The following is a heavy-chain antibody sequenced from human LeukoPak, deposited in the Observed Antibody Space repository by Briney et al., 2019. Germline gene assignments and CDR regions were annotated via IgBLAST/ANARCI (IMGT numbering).Heavy chain of an antibody. CDR2: ISGTGGST. Sequence: PGGSLRLSCAASGFTFSTYAMTWVRQAPGKGLEWVSLISGTGGSTYYADSVKGRFTISRDNSKNTLYLQMNSLRAEDTAVYYCARDRYYVPDYWGQGTLVTVSS. CDR3: ARDRYYVPDY. D-gene: IGHD3-10*02. J-gene: IGHJ4*02. V-gene: IGHV3-23*01. CDR1: GFTFSTYA.